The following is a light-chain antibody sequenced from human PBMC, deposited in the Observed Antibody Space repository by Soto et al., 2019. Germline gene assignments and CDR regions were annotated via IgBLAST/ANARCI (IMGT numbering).Light chain of an antibody. J-gene: IGKJ1*01. CDR2: GAS. CDR3: QQYTKSPRT. Sequence: EIVMTQSPATLSVSPGERATLSCRASQSVSSNLAWYQQKPGQSPRLPLYGASTRATGIPARFSGSGSGTEFTLTISSLQSEDFAVYYCQQYTKSPRTFRQGTKV. CDR1: QSVSSN. V-gene: IGKV3-15*01.